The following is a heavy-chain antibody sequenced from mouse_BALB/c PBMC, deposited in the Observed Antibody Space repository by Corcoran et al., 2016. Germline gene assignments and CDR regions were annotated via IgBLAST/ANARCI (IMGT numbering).Heavy chain of an antibody. D-gene: IGHD2-10*02. CDR3: ARGYGNYAMDY. CDR2: IYPGSGNT. CDR1: GYTFTDYY. J-gene: IGHJ4*01. Sequence: QIQLQQSGPELVKPGASVKISCKASGYTFTDYYINWVKQKPGQGLEWIGWIYPGSGNTKYNEKFKGKATVTVDTSSSTAYMQLSSLTSEDTDVYVGARGYGNYAMDYWGQGTSVTVSS. V-gene: IGHV1-84*02.